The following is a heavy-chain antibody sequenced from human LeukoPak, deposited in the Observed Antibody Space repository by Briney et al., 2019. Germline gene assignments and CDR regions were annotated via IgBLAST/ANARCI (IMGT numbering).Heavy chain of an antibody. Sequence: KPGGSLRLSCAASGFTFSSYWMHWVRQGPGKGLEWVSSISSSSSYIYYADSVKGRFTISRDNAKNSLYLQMNSLRAEDTAVYYCASGFYCSSTSCYRFDYWGQGTLVTVSS. CDR2: ISSSSSYI. J-gene: IGHJ4*02. CDR1: GFTFSSYW. D-gene: IGHD2-2*02. V-gene: IGHV3-21*01. CDR3: ASGFYCSSTSCYRFDY.